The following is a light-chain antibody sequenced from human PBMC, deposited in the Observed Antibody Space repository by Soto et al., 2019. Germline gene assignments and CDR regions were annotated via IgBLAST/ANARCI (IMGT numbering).Light chain of an antibody. CDR2: EVY. CDR3: MQVTHWPGT. V-gene: IGKV2-30*01. CDR1: QSLVYTDGNTY. Sequence: DVVMTQSPLSLPVTLGQPASISCRSSQSLVYTDGNTYLSWFQQRPGQSPRSLIYEVYNRDSRVPDTFSGSGSGNDFTLKISRVEAEDVRVYYCMQVTHWPGTFGQGTKVEIK. J-gene: IGKJ1*01.